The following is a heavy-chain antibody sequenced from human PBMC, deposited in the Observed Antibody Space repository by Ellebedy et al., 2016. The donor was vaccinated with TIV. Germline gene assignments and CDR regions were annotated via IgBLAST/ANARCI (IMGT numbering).Heavy chain of an antibody. J-gene: IGHJ4*02. CDR3: ARRKREGDYDYFGFDH. CDR2: ISDSGDTT. V-gene: IGHV3-23*01. D-gene: IGHD5-12*01. CDR1: GFRFSSYA. Sequence: GESLKISCAASGFRFSSYAMNWVRQAPGKGLEWVSGISDSGDTTYYPDSVKGRFTISRDNSKNTLYLQMNSLRVEDTAVYFCARRKREGDYDYFGFDHWGQGTLVTVSS.